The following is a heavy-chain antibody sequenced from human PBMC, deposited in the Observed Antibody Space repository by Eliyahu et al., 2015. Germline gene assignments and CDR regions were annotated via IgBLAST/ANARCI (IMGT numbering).Heavy chain of an antibody. CDR2: IYYSGST. D-gene: IGHD3-22*01. V-gene: IGHV4-39*01. J-gene: IGHJ5*02. CDR1: GXXIXRXSXY. CDR3: ARHPHYDSSGYYSPWFDP. Sequence: QLQLQESGPGLVKPSETLSLTCTXXGXXIXRXSXYWGWIRQPPGKGLEWIGSIYYSGSTYYNPSLKSRVTISVDTSKNQFSLKLSSVTAADTAVYYCARHPHYDSSGYYSPWFDPWGQGTLVTVSS.